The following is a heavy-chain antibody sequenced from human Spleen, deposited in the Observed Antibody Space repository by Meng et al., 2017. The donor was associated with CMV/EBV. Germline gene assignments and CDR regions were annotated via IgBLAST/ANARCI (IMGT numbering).Heavy chain of an antibody. CDR3: AREPAAAVRGGRTFDY. Sequence: SETLSLTCNVSGGSVSNSDYYWSWIRQPPGKGLEWIGYTYYSGSTHYNPSLKSRVTMSVDTSKNQFSRKLSSVTATDTAVYYCAREPAAAVRGGRTFDYWGQGALVTVSS. V-gene: IGHV4-61*08. CDR2: TYYSGST. D-gene: IGHD2-2*01. CDR1: GGSVSNSDYY. J-gene: IGHJ4*01.